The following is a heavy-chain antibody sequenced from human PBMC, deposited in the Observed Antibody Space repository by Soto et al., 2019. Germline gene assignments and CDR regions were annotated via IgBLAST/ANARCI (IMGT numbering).Heavy chain of an antibody. CDR3: ARGLAADGA. CDR1: GYTFTHYA. J-gene: IGHJ5*02. D-gene: IGHD6-13*01. V-gene: IGHV1-3*01. CDR2: INAGSGNT. Sequence: QVQLVQSGAEVKKPGASVKVSCTASGYTFTHYAIHWVRHAPGQRLEWMGFINAGSGNTKDSQTFQGRLTFTKDTSASTAYMDLSSLRSEDTAIYYCARGLAADGAWGPGTLVTVSS.